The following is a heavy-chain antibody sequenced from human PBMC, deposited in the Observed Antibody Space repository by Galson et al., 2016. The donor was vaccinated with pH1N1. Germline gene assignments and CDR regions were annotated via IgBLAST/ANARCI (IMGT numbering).Heavy chain of an antibody. CDR3: ARDRSGRGVGSFYYMDV. V-gene: IGHV3-21*01. CDR1: GFIFTGYS. D-gene: IGHD3-10*01. J-gene: IGHJ6*02. CDR2: ISGGSFHI. Sequence: SLRLSCAASGFIFTGYSMNWVRQAPGKGLEWVSSISGGSFHIYYADSVKGRFSISRDNAKNSLFLQMNSLRAEDTALYYCARDRSGRGVGSFYYMDVWGQRTTVTFSS.